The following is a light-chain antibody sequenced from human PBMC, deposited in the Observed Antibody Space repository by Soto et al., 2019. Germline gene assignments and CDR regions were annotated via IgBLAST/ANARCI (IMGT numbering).Light chain of an antibody. CDR2: DVT. CDR3: SSYTTSNTLV. Sequence: QSALTQPASVSGSPGQSITISCTGTSNDVGAYNFVSWYQQHPGKAPKLMIYDVTNRPSGVSSRFSGSKSGNTASLAISGLQAEDEADYYCSSYTTSNTLVFGGGTKLTVL. J-gene: IGLJ2*01. CDR1: SNDVGAYNF. V-gene: IGLV2-14*03.